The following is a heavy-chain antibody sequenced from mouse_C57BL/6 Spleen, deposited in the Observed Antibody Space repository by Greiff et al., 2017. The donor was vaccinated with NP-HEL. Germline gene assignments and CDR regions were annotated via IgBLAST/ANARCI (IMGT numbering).Heavy chain of an antibody. D-gene: IGHD1-1*01. CDR2: INPNNGGT. V-gene: IGHV1-18*01. CDR3: ARGRYYGSRDYAMDY. J-gene: IGHJ4*01. Sequence: EVQLQQSGPELVKPGASVKIPCKASGYTFTDYNMDWVKQSHGKSLEWIGDINPNNGGTIYNQKFKGKATLTVDKSSSTAYMELRSLTSEDTAVYYCARGRYYGSRDYAMDYWGQGTSVTVSS. CDR1: GYTFTDYN.